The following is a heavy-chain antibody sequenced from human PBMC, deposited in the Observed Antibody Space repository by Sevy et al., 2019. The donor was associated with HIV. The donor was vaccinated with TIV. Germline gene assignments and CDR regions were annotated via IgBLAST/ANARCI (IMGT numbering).Heavy chain of an antibody. J-gene: IGHJ4*02. CDR3: AKEGGGYYYDSSGLFDY. V-gene: IGHV3-11*05. CDR1: GFTFSDYY. Sequence: GGSLRLSCEVSGFTFSDYYMSWIRQAPGKGLEWVSDISSGSTYTKYADSVKGRFTISRDNSKNTLYLQMNSLRAEDTAVYYCAKEGGGYYYDSSGLFDYWGQGTLVTVSS. D-gene: IGHD3-22*01. CDR2: ISSGSTYT.